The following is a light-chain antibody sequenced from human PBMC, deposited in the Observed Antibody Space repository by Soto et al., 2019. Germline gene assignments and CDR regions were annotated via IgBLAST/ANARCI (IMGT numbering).Light chain of an antibody. J-gene: IGKJ1*01. CDR3: QQYNSNSSWA. CDR1: QSINNR. Sequence: IQMTQSPSTLSASIGERVPITCRGSQSINNRLAWYQQMPGKAPNILLYDASTLESGVPSRFRGIGAETDFTLTIRGLQPEDFATYYCQQYNSNSSWAFGQGTKVEIK. V-gene: IGKV1-5*01. CDR2: DAS.